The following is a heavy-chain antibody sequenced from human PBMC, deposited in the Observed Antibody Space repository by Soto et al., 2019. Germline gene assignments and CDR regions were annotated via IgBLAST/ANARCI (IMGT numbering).Heavy chain of an antibody. CDR1: GGSISSYY. CDR3: ARGPGAGTDFDY. J-gene: IGHJ4*02. V-gene: IGHV4-59*01. CDR2: IYYSGST. Sequence: SETLSVTCTVSGGSISSYYWSWIRQPPGKGLEWIGYIYYSGSTNYNPPLKSRVTISVDTSKNQFSLKLSSVTAADTAVYYCARGPGAGTDFDYWGQGTLVTVSS. D-gene: IGHD6-13*01.